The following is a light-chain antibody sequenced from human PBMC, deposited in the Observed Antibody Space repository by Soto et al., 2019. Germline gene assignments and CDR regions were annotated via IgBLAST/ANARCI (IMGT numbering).Light chain of an antibody. J-gene: IGKJ2*01. V-gene: IGKV3-20*01. CDR1: QSVSSSY. CDR2: GAS. Sequence: EIVVTQSPGTLSLSPGERATLSCRASQSVSSSYLAWYQQKPGQAPTLLIYGASTRATGIPDRFSGSGSGTDFTLTISRLEPEDFAVYYCQQYRSSPLYTFGQGTKLEIK. CDR3: QQYRSSPLYT.